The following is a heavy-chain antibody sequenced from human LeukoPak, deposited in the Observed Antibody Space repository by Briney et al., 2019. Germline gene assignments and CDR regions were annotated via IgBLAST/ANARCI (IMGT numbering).Heavy chain of an antibody. D-gene: IGHD3-3*01. Sequence: GGSLRLSSAASGFTVSSNYMSWVRQAPGKGLEWVSVIYSGGSTYYADSVKGRFIISRDNSKNTLYLQMNSLRAEDTAVYYCARATFWSGYQRDSWYMDVWGKGTPVTVSS. CDR1: GFTVSSNY. V-gene: IGHV3-66*02. J-gene: IGHJ6*03. CDR3: ARATFWSGYQRDSWYMDV. CDR2: IYSGGST.